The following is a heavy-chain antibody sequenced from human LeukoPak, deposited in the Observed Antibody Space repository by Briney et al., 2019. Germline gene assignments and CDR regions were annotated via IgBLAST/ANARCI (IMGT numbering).Heavy chain of an antibody. CDR1: GFRFTYYG. CDR2: ISGSGGST. CDR3: APSSIAARPDWFDP. Sequence: GGSLRLSCAASGFRFTYYGMSWVRQAPGKGLEWVSAISGSGGSTYYADSVKGRFTISRDNSKNTLYLQMNSLRAEDTAVYYCAPSSIAARPDWFDPWGQGTLVTVSS. D-gene: IGHD6-6*01. J-gene: IGHJ5*02. V-gene: IGHV3-23*01.